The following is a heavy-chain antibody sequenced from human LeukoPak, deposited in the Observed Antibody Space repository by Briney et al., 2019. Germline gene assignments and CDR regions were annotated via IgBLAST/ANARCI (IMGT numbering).Heavy chain of an antibody. Sequence: PSETLSLTCTVSGGSISSYYWSWIRQPPGKGLEWIGYIYYSGSTNYNPSLKSRVTISVDTSKNQFSLKLSSVTAADTAVYYCARLQDGDYRLLGVNWFDPWGQGTLVTVSS. CDR2: IYYSGST. V-gene: IGHV4-59*01. D-gene: IGHD4-17*01. J-gene: IGHJ5*02. CDR3: ARLQDGDYRLLGVNWFDP. CDR1: GGSISSYY.